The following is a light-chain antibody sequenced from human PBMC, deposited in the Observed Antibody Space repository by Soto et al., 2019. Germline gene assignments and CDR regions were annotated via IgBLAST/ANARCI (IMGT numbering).Light chain of an antibody. CDR2: EVT. J-gene: IGLJ1*01. V-gene: IGLV2-8*01. CDR1: SSDVGFYNF. Sequence: QSALAQPPSASGSPGQSLTISCTGTSSDVGFYNFVSWYQQRPGKAPKLVIYEVTKRPSGVPDRFSGSKSGSTASLTVSGLQADDEADYYCASYAGTKLFAFGSGTKVTVL. CDR3: ASYAGTKLFA.